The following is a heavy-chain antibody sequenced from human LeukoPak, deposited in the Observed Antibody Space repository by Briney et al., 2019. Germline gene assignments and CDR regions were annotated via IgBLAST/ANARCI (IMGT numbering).Heavy chain of an antibody. V-gene: IGHV4-39*01. CDR1: GGSISSTTYY. CDR2: IYYRGTT. Sequence: SETLSLTCTVSGGSISSTTYYWGCIRQPPGKGLEYIMNIYYRGTTYYNQSLGRGVTISVETSKTLYSLKLSSVTAADTAVYYCARHLSHRDGYNFEYWGQGTLVTASS. J-gene: IGHJ4*02. D-gene: IGHD5-24*01. CDR3: ARHLSHRDGYNFEY.